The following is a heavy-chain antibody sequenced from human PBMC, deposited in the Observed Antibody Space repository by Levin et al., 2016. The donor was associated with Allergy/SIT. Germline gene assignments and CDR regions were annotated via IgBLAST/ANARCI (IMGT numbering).Heavy chain of an antibody. V-gene: IGHV3-48*03. J-gene: IGHJ4*02. CDR3: AREGGYSSSSDY. Sequence: WIRQPPGKGLEWVSYISSSGSTIYYADSVKGRFTISRDNAKNSLYLQMNSLRAEDTAVYYCAREGGYSSSSDYWGQGTLVTVSS. D-gene: IGHD6-6*01. CDR2: ISSSGSTI.